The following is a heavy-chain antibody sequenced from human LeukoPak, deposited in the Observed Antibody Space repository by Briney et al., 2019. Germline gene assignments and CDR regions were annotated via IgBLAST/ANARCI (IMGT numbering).Heavy chain of an antibody. J-gene: IGHJ5*02. V-gene: IGHV3-30*18. CDR3: AKGPYSSREGWFDP. D-gene: IGHD6-13*01. CDR2: ISYDGSNK. Sequence: GRSLRLSCAASGFTFSSYGMHWVRQAPGKGLEWVAVISYDGSNKYYADSVKGRFTISRDNSKNTLYLQMNSLRAEDTAVYYCAKGPYSSREGWFDPWGQGTLVTVSS. CDR1: GFTFSSYG.